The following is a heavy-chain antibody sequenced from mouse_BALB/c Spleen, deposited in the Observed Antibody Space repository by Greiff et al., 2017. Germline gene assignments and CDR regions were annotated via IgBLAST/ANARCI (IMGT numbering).Heavy chain of an antibody. CDR1: GYTFTDYA. J-gene: IGHJ2*01. CDR2: ISTYYGDA. V-gene: IGHV1S137*01. Sequence: QVQLQQSGAELVRPGVSVKISCKGSGYTFTDYAMHWVKQSHAKSLEWIGVISTYYGDANYNQKFKGKATMTVDKSSSTAYMELARLTSEDSAIYYCARNTDGSSYDYWGQGTTLTVSS. D-gene: IGHD1-1*01. CDR3: ARNTDGSSYDY.